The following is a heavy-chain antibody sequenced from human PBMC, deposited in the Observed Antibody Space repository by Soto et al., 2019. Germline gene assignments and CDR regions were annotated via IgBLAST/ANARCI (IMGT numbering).Heavy chain of an antibody. D-gene: IGHD3-10*01. CDR1: GFTFSSYA. J-gene: IGHJ4*02. CDR3: AKGGSDYGSGYFDY. V-gene: IGHV3-23*01. CDR2: ISGSGGST. Sequence: VGSLRLSCAASGFTFSSYAMSWVRQAPGKGLEWVSAISGSGGSTYYADSVKGRFTISRDNSKNTLYLQMNSLRAEDTAVYYCAKGGSDYGSGYFDYWGQGTLVTVSS.